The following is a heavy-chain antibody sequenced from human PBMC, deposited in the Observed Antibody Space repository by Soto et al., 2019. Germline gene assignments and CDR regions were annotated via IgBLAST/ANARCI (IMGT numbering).Heavy chain of an antibody. Sequence: SVQVSCKASGFTFTSSAVQWVRQARGQRLEWIGWIVVGSGNTNYAQKFQERVTITRDMSTSTAYMELSSLRSEDTAVYYCAADPYYDFWSGYYFGYYGMDVWGQGTTVTVSS. CDR1: GFTFTSSA. CDR2: IVVGSGNT. V-gene: IGHV1-58*01. CDR3: AADPYYDFWSGYYFGYYGMDV. J-gene: IGHJ6*02. D-gene: IGHD3-3*01.